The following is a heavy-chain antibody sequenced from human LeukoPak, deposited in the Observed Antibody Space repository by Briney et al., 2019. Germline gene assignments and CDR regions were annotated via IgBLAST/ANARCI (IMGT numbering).Heavy chain of an antibody. J-gene: IGHJ4*02. CDR3: AKAGEIAVADVDY. CDR1: GFTFSSYA. D-gene: IGHD6-19*01. V-gene: IGHV3-64*01. CDR2: NSSNGGST. Sequence: GGSLRLSCAASGFTFSSYAMHWARQAPGKGLEYVSANSSNGGSTYYANSVKGRFTISRDNSKNTLYLQMNSLRAEDTAVYYCAKAGEIAVADVDYWGQGTLVTVSS.